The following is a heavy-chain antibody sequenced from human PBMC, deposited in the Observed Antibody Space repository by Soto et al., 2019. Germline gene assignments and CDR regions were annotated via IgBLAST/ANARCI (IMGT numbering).Heavy chain of an antibody. J-gene: IGHJ6*03. CDR1: GFTFSSYG. CDR3: AKGDCSGGSCYYYYYMDV. D-gene: IGHD2-15*01. V-gene: IGHV3-30*18. Sequence: PGGSLRLSCAASGFTFSSYGMHWVRQAPGKGLEWVAVISYDGSNKYYADSVKGRFTISRDNSKNTLYLQMNSLRAEDTAVYYCAKGDCSGGSCYYYYYMDVWGKGTTVTVSS. CDR2: ISYDGSNK.